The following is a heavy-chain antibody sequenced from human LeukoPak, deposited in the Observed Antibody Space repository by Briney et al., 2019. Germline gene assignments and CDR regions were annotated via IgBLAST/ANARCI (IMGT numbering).Heavy chain of an antibody. D-gene: IGHD3-10*01. V-gene: IGHV1-46*01. Sequence: ASVTVSCKASGYTFTSYYMHWVRQAPGQGLEWMGIINPSGGSTSYAQKFQGRVTMTRDMSTSTVYMELSSLRSEDTAVYYCARAGVNYYYYVDVWGKGTTVTISS. CDR1: GYTFTSYY. CDR3: ARAGVNYYYYVDV. J-gene: IGHJ6*03. CDR2: INPSGGST.